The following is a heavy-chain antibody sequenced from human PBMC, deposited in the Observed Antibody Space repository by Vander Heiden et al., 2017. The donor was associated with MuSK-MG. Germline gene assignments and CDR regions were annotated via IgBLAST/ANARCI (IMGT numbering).Heavy chain of an antibody. V-gene: IGHV3-74*01. J-gene: IGHJ4*02. CDR1: GFTFSSYW. CDR3: ARADGGFDY. D-gene: IGHD4-17*01. Sequence: EVQLVASGGGLVQPGVSLRLACDAFGFTFSSYWMHWVRQAPGKGLVWVSRINSDGSSTSYADSVNGRFTISRDNAKNTLYLQMNSLRAEDTAVYYCARADGGFDYWGQGTLVTVSS. CDR2: INSDGSST.